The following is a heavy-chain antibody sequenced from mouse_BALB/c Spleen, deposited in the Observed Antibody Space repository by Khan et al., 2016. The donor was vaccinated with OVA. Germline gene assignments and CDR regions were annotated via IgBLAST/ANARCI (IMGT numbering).Heavy chain of an antibody. CDR2: ISYSGNT. Sequence: EVQLVESGPGLVKPSQSLSLTCTVTGYSITSDYAWNWIRQFPGNKLEWMGYISYSGNTNYNPSLKSRISITRDTSKHQFFLQLNSVTIEDTATYYCARINGGDLDYWGQGTTLTVSS. V-gene: IGHV3-2*02. CDR3: ARINGGDLDY. CDR1: GYSITSDYA. J-gene: IGHJ2*01.